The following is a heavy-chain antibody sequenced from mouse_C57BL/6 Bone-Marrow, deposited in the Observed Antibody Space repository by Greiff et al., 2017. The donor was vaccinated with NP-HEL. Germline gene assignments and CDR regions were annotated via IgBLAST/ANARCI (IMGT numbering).Heavy chain of an antibody. CDR3: AYGPAWFAY. Sequence: QVQLKQPGAELVKPGASVKMSCKASGYTFTSYWITWVKQRPGQGLEWIGDIYPGSGSTNYNEKFKGKATLTADKSSGTAYMQFSSLTSEDSAIYYCAYGPAWFAYWGQGTLVTVSA. CDR2: IYPGSGST. J-gene: IGHJ3*01. D-gene: IGHD1-1*02. CDR1: GYTFTSYW. V-gene: IGHV1-55*01.